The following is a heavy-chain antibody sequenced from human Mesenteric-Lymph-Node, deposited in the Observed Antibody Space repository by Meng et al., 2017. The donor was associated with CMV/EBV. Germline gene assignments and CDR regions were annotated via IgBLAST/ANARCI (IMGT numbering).Heavy chain of an antibody. CDR2: INWNGGST. CDR1: FTFADYG. Sequence: FTFADYGVSWVRQAPGQGLEWVAAINWNGGSTGYADSVKGRFTISRDNTKNSLYLQMNSLRVEDTALYYCARVGPYGDYDYHYYGLDVWGHGTLVTVSS. J-gene: IGHJ6*02. CDR3: ARVGPYGDYDYHYYGLDV. V-gene: IGHV3-20*03. D-gene: IGHD4-17*01.